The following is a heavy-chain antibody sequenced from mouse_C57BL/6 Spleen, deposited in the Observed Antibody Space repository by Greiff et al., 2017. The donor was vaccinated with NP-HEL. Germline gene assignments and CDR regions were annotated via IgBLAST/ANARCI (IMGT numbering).Heavy chain of an antibody. Sequence: VQLKESGPELVKPGASVKISCKASGYSFTGYYMHWVKQSHGNILDWIGYIYPYNGVSSYNQKFKGKATLTVDKSSSTAYMELRSLTSEDSAVYYCTTGGKYYGNPYWGQGTTLTVSS. J-gene: IGHJ2*01. D-gene: IGHD2-1*01. V-gene: IGHV1-31*01. CDR2: IYPYNGVS. CDR3: TTGGKYYGNPY. CDR1: GYSFTGYY.